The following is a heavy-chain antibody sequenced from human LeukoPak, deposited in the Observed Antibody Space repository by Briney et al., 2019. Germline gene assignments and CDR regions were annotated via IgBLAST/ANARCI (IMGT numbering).Heavy chain of an antibody. V-gene: IGHV3-33*01. CDR2: IWYDGSNK. J-gene: IGHJ6*03. Sequence: PGRSLRLSCAASGFTFSSYGMHWVRQAPGKGLEWVAVIWYDGSNKYYADSVKGRFTISRDNSKNTLYLQMNSLRAEDTAVYYCARGGSGYYYYYYYYMDVWGKGTTVTVSS. D-gene: IGHD3-22*01. CDR3: ARGGSGYYYYYYYYMDV. CDR1: GFTFSSYG.